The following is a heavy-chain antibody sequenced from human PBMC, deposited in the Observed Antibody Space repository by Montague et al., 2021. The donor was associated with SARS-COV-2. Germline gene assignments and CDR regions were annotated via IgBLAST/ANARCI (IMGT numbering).Heavy chain of an antibody. CDR3: ARHRNYGDNALDNWFHP. J-gene: IGHJ5*02. Sequence: SETLSLTSTVSGGSTSCPNCYWGWIRQAPGKGLDWIGTIYNSGTTYYNPSLKNRLTISIDTSKNQFSLKLTSVTAADTAVYYCARHRNYGDNALDNWFHPWGQGTLVTVSS. D-gene: IGHD4-17*01. CDR2: IYNSGTT. V-gene: IGHV4-39*01. CDR1: GGSTSCPNCY.